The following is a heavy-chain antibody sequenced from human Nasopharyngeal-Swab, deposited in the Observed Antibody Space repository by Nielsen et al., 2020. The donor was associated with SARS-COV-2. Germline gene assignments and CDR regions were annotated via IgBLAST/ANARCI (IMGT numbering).Heavy chain of an antibody. CDR1: GFTFSSYG. Sequence: GESLKISCAASGFTFSSYGMHWVRQAPGKGLEWVAVISYDGSNKYYADSVKGRFTISRDNSKNTLYLQMNSLRAEDTAVYYCAKGYSGSYLVAFDIWGQGTMVTVSS. V-gene: IGHV3-30*18. CDR2: ISYDGSNK. J-gene: IGHJ3*02. CDR3: AKGYSGSYLVAFDI. D-gene: IGHD1-26*01.